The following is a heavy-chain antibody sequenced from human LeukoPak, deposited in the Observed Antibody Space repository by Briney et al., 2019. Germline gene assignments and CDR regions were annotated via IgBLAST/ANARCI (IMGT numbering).Heavy chain of an antibody. V-gene: IGHV5-51*01. J-gene: IGHJ4*02. CDR2: IYPGDSDT. CDR3: AREGRSSSPMDY. CDR1: GYSFNTYW. Sequence: GESLKISCKGSGYSFNTYWIGWVRQMPGKGLEWMGNIYPGDSDTRYSPSFQGQVTHSADKSLGTAYLQRGSLKASDTAMYYCAREGRSSSPMDYWGQGTLVTVSS. D-gene: IGHD6-6*01.